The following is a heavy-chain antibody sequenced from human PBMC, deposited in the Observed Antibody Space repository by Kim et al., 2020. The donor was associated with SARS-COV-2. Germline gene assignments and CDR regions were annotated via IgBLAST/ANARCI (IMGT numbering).Heavy chain of an antibody. CDR3: ARGDIVVVPAAMEGWFDP. CDR1: GGSISSSSYY. V-gene: IGHV4-39*01. Sequence: SETLSLTCTVSGGSISSSSYYWGWIRQPPGKGLEWIGSIYYSGSTYYNPSLKSRVTISVDTSKNQFSLKLSSVTAADTAVYYCARGDIVVVPAAMEGWFDPWGQGTLVTVSS. J-gene: IGHJ5*02. D-gene: IGHD2-2*01. CDR2: IYYSGST.